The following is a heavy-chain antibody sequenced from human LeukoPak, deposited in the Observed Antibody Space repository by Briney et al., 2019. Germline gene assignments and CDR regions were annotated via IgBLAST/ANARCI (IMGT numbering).Heavy chain of an antibody. CDR3: ARDRNFPAYYFDY. J-gene: IGHJ4*02. CDR1: GFIVSSNY. Sequence: GGSLRLSCAASGFIVSSNYMSWVRQAPGRGLEWVSVIYSGGSTYYADSVQGRFTISRDNSKNALYLQMDSLRAEDTAVYYCARDRNFPAYYFDYWGQGALVTVSS. CDR2: IYSGGST. V-gene: IGHV3-53*01. D-gene: IGHD1-14*01.